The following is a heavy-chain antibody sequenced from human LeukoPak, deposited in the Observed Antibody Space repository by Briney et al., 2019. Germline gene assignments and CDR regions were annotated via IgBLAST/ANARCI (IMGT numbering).Heavy chain of an antibody. CDR2: ISGSGGSA. D-gene: IGHD3-9*01. CDR1: GFTFSSYA. V-gene: IGHV3-23*01. J-gene: IGHJ4*02. CDR3: AKDWSHILTGYLGFDH. Sequence: GGSLRLSCAASGFTFSSYAMSWVRQAPGKGLEWVSAISGSGGSAYYADSVKGRFTISRDNSKNTLYLQMNSLRAEDTAVYYCAKDWSHILTGYLGFDHWGQGTLVTVSS.